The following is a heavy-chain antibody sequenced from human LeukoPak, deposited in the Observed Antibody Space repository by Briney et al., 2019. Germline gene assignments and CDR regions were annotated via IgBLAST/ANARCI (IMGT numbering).Heavy chain of an antibody. Sequence: PGGSLRLSCAASGFTFSSYSMNWVRQAPGKGLEWVSSISSSSSYIYYADSVKGRFTISRDNAKNSLYLQMNSLRAEDTAVYYCARDTCGGDCSHGADAFDIWGQGTMVTVSS. J-gene: IGHJ3*02. CDR2: ISSSSSYI. CDR1: GFTFSSYS. D-gene: IGHD2-21*02. CDR3: ARDTCGGDCSHGADAFDI. V-gene: IGHV3-21*01.